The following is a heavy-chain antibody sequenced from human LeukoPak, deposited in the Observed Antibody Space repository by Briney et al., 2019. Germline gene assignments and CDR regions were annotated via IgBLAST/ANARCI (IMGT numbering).Heavy chain of an antibody. CDR2: MYYSGST. Sequence: SETLSLTCTVSGGSISSYYWSWIRQSPGKGLEWIGYMYYSGSTNYNPSLKSRVTMSVDTSKNQFSLKLNSVTAADTAVYYCARNYCSGGSCYSGLDYWGQGTLVTVSS. D-gene: IGHD2-15*01. CDR3: ARNYCSGGSCYSGLDY. CDR1: GGSISSYY. V-gene: IGHV4-59*08. J-gene: IGHJ4*02.